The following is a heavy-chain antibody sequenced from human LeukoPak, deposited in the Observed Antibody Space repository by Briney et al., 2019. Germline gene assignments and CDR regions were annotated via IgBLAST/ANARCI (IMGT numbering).Heavy chain of an antibody. CDR3: ARGLIETYYDILTGYYKGGHAFDI. Sequence: PSGTLSLTCAVSGGSISSSNWWSWVRQPPGKGLEWIGYIYYSGSTNYNPSLKSRVTISVDTSKNQFSLKLSSVTAADTAVYYCARGLIETYYDILTGYYKGGHAFDIWGQGTMVTVSS. CDR2: IYYSGST. V-gene: IGHV4-4*02. CDR1: GGSISSSNW. D-gene: IGHD3-9*01. J-gene: IGHJ3*02.